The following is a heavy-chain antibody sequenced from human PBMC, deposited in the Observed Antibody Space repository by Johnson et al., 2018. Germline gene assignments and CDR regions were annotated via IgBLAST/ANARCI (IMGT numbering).Heavy chain of an antibody. Sequence: VQLVESGGGLVQXGGSXRLXCAGAGFSFSSYWMSWVRQAPGKGLEWVANIKQDGREKYYLDAVKGRFTIFRDNAKKSVTPQMSSLRVEDTAIYYCARQGAAVLDAFESWGQGTMVTVSS. V-gene: IGHV3-7*01. J-gene: IGHJ3*01. CDR3: ARQGAAVLDAFES. CDR1: GFSFSSYW. CDR2: IKQDGREK. D-gene: IGHD6-13*01.